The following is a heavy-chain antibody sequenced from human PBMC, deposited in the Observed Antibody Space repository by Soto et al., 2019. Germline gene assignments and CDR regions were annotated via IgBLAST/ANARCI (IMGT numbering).Heavy chain of an antibody. J-gene: IGHJ4*02. CDR2: IIDSGST. CDR1: GGSISGHY. Sequence: SETLSLTCTVSGGSISGHYWIWIRQPPGEGMECIGYIIDSGSTTYDPSLKSRVTISVDTSKNQFSLRLSSVTAADTAVYYCARVGSSGWSPDYWGQGTLGTVSA. CDR3: ARVGSSGWSPDY. V-gene: IGHV4-59*11. D-gene: IGHD6-19*01.